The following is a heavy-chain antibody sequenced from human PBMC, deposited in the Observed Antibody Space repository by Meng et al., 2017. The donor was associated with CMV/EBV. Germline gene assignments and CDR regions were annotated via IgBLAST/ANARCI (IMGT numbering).Heavy chain of an antibody. Sequence: ISSSSYYWGLIRQPPGKGLEWIGSIYYSGSTYYNPSLKSRVTISVDTSKNQFSLKLSSVTAADTAVYYCARDGCSSTSCYRVDWFDPWGQGTLVTVSS. CDR3: ARDGCSSTSCYRVDWFDP. D-gene: IGHD2-2*02. CDR2: IYYSGST. V-gene: IGHV4-39*07. J-gene: IGHJ5*02. CDR1: ISSSSYY.